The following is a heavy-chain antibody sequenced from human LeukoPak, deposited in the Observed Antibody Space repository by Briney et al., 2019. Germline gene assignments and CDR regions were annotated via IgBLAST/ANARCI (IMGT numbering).Heavy chain of an antibody. J-gene: IGHJ4*02. CDR2: MNPNSGNT. CDR1: GFTFTSHD. D-gene: IGHD2-15*01. V-gene: IGHV1-8*01. Sequence: ASVKVSCKASGFTFTSHDYNWVRQATGQGLEWMGWMNPNSGNTGYAQRFQGRVTMTRDTSITTVYMELSSLTSEDTAVYYCVRAGRINGGSYSTFDYWGQGTLVIVSS. CDR3: VRAGRINGGSYSTFDY.